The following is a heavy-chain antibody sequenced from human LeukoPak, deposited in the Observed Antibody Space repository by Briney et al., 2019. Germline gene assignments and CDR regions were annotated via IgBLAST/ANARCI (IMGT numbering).Heavy chain of an antibody. J-gene: IGHJ4*02. CDR1: GFTFSSYW. CDR2: IRQDGSEK. V-gene: IGHV3-7*01. CDR3: ARARGSSWYHDY. D-gene: IGHD6-13*01. Sequence: GGSLRLSCAASGFTFSSYWMSWVRQAPGKGLEWVANIRQDGSEKYYADSVKGRFTISRDNSKNTLYLQMNSLSAEDTAVYYCARARGSSWYHDYWGQGTLVTVSS.